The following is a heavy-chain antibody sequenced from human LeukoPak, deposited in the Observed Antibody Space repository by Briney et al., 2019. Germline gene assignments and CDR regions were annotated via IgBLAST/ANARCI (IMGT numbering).Heavy chain of an antibody. Sequence: GGSLRLSCAASGFTVSSDYMSWVRQAPGKGLEWVSLIYSGGTTKYADSVKGRFTISRDNSKNTLYLQMNSLRAEDTAVYYCARDLSFDYWGQGTLVTVSS. J-gene: IGHJ4*02. D-gene: IGHD3-9*01. V-gene: IGHV3-66*01. CDR1: GFTVSSDY. CDR2: IYSGGTT. CDR3: ARDLSFDY.